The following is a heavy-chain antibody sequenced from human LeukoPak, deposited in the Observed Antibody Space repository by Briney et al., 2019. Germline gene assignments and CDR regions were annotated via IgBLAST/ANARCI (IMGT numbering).Heavy chain of an antibody. Sequence: PSQTLSLTCTVSGGSISSGGYYWSWFRQHPGKGLEWIGYIYYSGSTYYNPSLKSRVTISVDTSKNQFSLKLSSVTAVDTAMYYCARHGFISYSIYSPVDFWGQGTLVTVSS. CDR2: IYYSGST. J-gene: IGHJ4*02. V-gene: IGHV4-31*03. CDR1: GGSISSGGYY. CDR3: ARHGFISYSIYSPVDF. D-gene: IGHD4-11*01.